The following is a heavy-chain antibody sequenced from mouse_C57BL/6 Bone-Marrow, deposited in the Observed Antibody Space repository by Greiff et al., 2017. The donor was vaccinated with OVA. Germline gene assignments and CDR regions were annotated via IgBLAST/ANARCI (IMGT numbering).Heavy chain of an antibody. D-gene: IGHD1-1*01. CDR3: ARQYYGSSYGFDY. CDR1: GFTFSSYG. Sequence: EVQLVESGGDLVKPGGSLKLSCAASGFTFSSYGMSCVRQTPDKRLEWVATISSGGSYTYYPDSVKGRFTISRDNAKNTLYLQMSSLKSEDTAMYYCARQYYGSSYGFDYWGQGTTLTVSS. V-gene: IGHV5-6*01. J-gene: IGHJ2*01. CDR2: ISSGGSYT.